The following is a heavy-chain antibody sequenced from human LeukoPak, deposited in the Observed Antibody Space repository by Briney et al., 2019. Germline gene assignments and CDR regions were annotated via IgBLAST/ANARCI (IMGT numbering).Heavy chain of an antibody. CDR3: ASLNYYYYYMDV. J-gene: IGHJ6*03. V-gene: IGHV3-30*02. D-gene: IGHD3-16*01. CDR2: IRYDGSNK. CDR1: GFTFSSYG. Sequence: AGGSLRLSCAASGFTFSSYGMHWVRQAPGKGLEWVAFIRYDGSNKYYADSVKGRFTISRDNSKSTLFLQMNSLRAEDAAVYYCASLNYYYYYMDVWGKGTTVTVSS.